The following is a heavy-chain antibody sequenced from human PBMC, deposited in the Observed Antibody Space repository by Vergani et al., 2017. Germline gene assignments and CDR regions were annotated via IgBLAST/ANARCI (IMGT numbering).Heavy chain of an antibody. Sequence: QVQLQESGPGLVKPSETLSLTCTVSGGSISSYYWSWIRQPPGKGLEWIGYIYYSGSTNYNPSLKSRVTISVDTSKNQFSLKLSSVTAADTAVYYCARASYSGYVTRGAFDYWGQGTLVTVSS. CDR2: IYYSGST. CDR3: ARASYSGYVTRGAFDY. D-gene: IGHD5-12*01. V-gene: IGHV4-59*01. CDR1: GGSISSYY. J-gene: IGHJ4*02.